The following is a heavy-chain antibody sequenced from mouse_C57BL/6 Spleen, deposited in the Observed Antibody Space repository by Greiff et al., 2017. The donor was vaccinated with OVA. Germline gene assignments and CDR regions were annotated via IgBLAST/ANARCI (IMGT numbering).Heavy chain of an antibody. CDR1: GYTFTSYT. CDR3: ARAPGSTAYWYFDV. D-gene: IGHD1-2*01. Sequence: VQLQQSGDELARPGASVKMSCKASGYTFTSYTMHWVKQRPGQGLEWIGYINHSSGYTKYNQKFKDKATLTADKSSSTAYMQLSSLTSEDSAVYYCARAPGSTAYWYFDVWGTGTTVTVSS. CDR2: INHSSGYT. V-gene: IGHV1-4*01. J-gene: IGHJ1*03.